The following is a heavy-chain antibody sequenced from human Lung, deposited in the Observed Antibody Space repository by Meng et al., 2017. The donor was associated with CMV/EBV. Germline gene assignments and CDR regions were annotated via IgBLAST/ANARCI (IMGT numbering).Heavy chain of an antibody. J-gene: IGHJ4*02. Sequence: SXTLSLXCSVSAGSISSYGSFWGWIRQPPGKGLEWIGMIYYSGGTHYNPSLKIRVIVSVDTSKKNFSLKLSSVTASDTAVYYCVRYYDRSGHHYFDYWGQGXLVTVSS. CDR1: AGSISSYGSF. CDR3: VRYYDRSGHHYFDY. V-gene: IGHV4-39*02. D-gene: IGHD3-22*01. CDR2: IYYSGGT.